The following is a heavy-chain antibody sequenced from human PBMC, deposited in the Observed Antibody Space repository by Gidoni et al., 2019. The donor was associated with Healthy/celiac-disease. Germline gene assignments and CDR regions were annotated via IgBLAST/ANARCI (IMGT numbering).Heavy chain of an antibody. J-gene: IGHJ6*02. D-gene: IGHD3-3*01. V-gene: IGHV4-39*07. Sequence: QLQLQESGPGLVKPSETLSLTCTVSGGSISSSSYYWGWIRQPLGKGLEWIGSIYYSGSTYYNPSLKSRVTISVDTSKNQFSLKLSSVTAADTAVYYCATLPDDFWSGYSDYGMDVWGQGTTVTVSS. CDR1: GGSISSSSYY. CDR3: ATLPDDFWSGYSDYGMDV. CDR2: IYYSGST.